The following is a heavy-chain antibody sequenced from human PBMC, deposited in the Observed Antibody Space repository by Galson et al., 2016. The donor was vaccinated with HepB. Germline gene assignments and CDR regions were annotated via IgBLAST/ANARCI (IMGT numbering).Heavy chain of an antibody. CDR1: AFTFSNYG. Sequence: SLRLSCAASAFTFSNYGMHWVRQAPGKGLEWVAGIWTDGGNKYYGDSVKGRFTISRDNSKNTLYLQMNSLRAEDTSVYYCEKSKGGVCSYYFDYWGQGTLVTVSS. CDR3: EKSKGGVCSYYFDY. CDR2: IWTDGGNK. J-gene: IGHJ4*02. V-gene: IGHV3-33*06. D-gene: IGHD5/OR15-5a*01.